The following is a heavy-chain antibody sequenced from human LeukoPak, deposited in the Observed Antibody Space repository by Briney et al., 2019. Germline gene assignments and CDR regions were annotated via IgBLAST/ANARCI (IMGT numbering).Heavy chain of an antibody. CDR2: INSDGSST. D-gene: IGHD1-26*01. CDR1: GFTFGGYG. J-gene: IGHJ4*02. CDR3: ARSGSYLGDY. Sequence: GGSLRPSCVASGFTFGGYGRNWFRQPPGKGLVWVSRINSDGSSTSYADSVKGRFTISRDNAKNTLYLQMNSLRAEDTAVYYCARSGSYLGDYWGQGTLVTVSS. V-gene: IGHV3-74*01.